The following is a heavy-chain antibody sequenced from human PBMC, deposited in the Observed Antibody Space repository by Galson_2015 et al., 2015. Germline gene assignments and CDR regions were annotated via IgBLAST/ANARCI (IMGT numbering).Heavy chain of an antibody. CDR2: ISRSSSTI. V-gene: IGHV3-48*02. CDR1: GFTFSSYS. D-gene: IGHD5-24*01. Sequence: SLRLSCAASGFTFSSYSMNWVRQAPGKGLEWVSYISRSSSTIYYADSVKGRFTISRDNAENSVYLQMNSLRDEDTAVYYCATRDGYNHGAFDIWGQGTMVTVSS. J-gene: IGHJ3*02. CDR3: ATRDGYNHGAFDI.